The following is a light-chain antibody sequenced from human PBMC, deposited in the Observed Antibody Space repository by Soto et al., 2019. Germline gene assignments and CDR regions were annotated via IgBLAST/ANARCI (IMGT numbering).Light chain of an antibody. V-gene: IGLV2-14*01. CDR3: NSHTTSSTYG. Sequence: QSPLTQPPPVSGSPGQSITISCTATSSDVGGYHYVSWYQQHPGKAPKLMIYDVSNRPSGVSNRFSGSKSGNTASLTISGLQAEDEADYYCNSHTTSSTYGLGTGTKVTVL. CDR2: DVS. CDR1: SSDVGGYHY. J-gene: IGLJ1*01.